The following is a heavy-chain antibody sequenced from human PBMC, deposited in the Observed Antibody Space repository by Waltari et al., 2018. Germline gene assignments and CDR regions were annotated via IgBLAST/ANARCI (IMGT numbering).Heavy chain of an antibody. CDR2: IIPIFGTA. J-gene: IGHJ6*02. V-gene: IGHV1-69*05. CDR1: GCPFSSYS. Sequence: QVQLVQSGAEVKKPGSSVKVSCKASGCPFSSYSISWVRQAPGQGIEWMGGIIPIFGTANYAQKFQGRVTITTDESTSTAYMELSSLRSEDTAVYYCARSRAAGIIDYYYYYGMDVWGQGTTVTVSS. CDR3: ARSRAAGIIDYYYYYGMDV. D-gene: IGHD6-13*01.